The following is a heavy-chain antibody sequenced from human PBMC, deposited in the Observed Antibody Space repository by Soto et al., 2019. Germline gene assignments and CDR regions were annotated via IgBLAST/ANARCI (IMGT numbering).Heavy chain of an antibody. CDR1: GYNFSAYY. CDR3: ARETDTSMVDY. Sequence: QVQLVQSGAEVKKPGASVKFSCQTSGYNFSAYYFNCVRQAAGQGPEWMGWLNPRNGQTGYVQKFRGRVTMTRDTSIATVYLELSRLTSEDTAIYFCARETDTSMVDYWGQGTLVTVSS. J-gene: IGHJ4*02. D-gene: IGHD5-18*01. CDR2: LNPRNGQT. V-gene: IGHV1-8*01.